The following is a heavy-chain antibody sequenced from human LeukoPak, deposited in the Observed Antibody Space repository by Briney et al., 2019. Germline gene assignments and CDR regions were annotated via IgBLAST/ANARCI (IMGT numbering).Heavy chain of an antibody. Sequence: SEALSLTCTVSGGSISSSSYYWGWIRQPPGKGLEWIGSIYYSGDTYYNPSLKSRRVTISVDTSKNQFSLRLSSVTAADTAVYYCARHQWHYYYYMGVWGKGSTVTVSS. V-gene: IGHV4-39*01. CDR3: ARHQWHYYYYMGV. J-gene: IGHJ6*03. CDR2: IYYSGDT. CDR1: GGSISSSSYY. D-gene: IGHD6-19*01.